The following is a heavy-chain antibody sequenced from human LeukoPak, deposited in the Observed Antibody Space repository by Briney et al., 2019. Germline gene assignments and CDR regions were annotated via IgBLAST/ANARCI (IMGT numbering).Heavy chain of an antibody. CDR2: IYYSGST. CDR3: ARNLYGSGSYFFDY. CDR1: GGSISSYY. V-gene: IGHV4-59*01. D-gene: IGHD3-10*01. Sequence: PSETLSLTCTVSGGSISSYYWSWIRQPPGKGLEWIGYIYYSGSTNYNPSLKSRVTISVDTSKNQFSLKLSSVTAADTAVYYCARNLYGSGSYFFDYWGQGTLVTVSS. J-gene: IGHJ4*02.